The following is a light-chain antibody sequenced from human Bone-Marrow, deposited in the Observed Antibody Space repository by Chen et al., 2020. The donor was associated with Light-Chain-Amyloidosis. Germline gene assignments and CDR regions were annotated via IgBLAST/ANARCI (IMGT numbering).Light chain of an antibody. CDR1: DLPTKY. Sequence: SYELTQTPSVSVSPGQTARITCTGDDLPTKYAYWYQQKPGQATVLVIHRYTERPSGISERFSGSSSGTTATLTISGVQAEDEADYHCQSADSSGTYEVIFGGGTKLTVL. V-gene: IGLV3-25*03. CDR3: QSADSSGTYEVI. J-gene: IGLJ2*01. CDR2: RYT.